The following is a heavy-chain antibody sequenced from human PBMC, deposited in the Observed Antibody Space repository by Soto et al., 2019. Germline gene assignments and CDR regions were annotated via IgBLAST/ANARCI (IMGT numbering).Heavy chain of an antibody. CDR1: YDFISRYY. Sequence: SETLSRTFTVSYDFISRYYWNWIRQPAGKVLGWIGRVSTSGATNYNPSLESRVTISLDTYKKQFSLKLTSVTAAVTAVYFCARAYYDILTGFYAMGLCGQGPTFT. D-gene: IGHD3-9*01. J-gene: IGHJ6*02. CDR2: VSTSGAT. CDR3: ARAYYDILTGFYAMGL. V-gene: IGHV4-4*07.